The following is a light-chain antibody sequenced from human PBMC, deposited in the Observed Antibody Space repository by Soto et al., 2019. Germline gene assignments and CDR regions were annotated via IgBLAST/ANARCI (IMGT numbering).Light chain of an antibody. J-gene: IGKJ1*01. CDR2: GAS. V-gene: IGKV3-15*01. CDR1: QSVSYK. CDR3: QQYNNWPPWT. Sequence: EIVMTQSPATLSVSPGERATLSCRASQSVSYKLAWYQQRPGQAPRLLIYGASTRATGIPARFSGSGSGTEFTLTISSLQSEDFALYYCQQYNNWPPWTFGQGTKVEI.